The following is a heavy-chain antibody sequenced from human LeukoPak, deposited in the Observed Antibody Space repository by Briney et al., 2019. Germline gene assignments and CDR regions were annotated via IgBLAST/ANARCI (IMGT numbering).Heavy chain of an antibody. CDR3: AKGKIYYYYMDV. Sequence: PGGSLRLPCAASGFTFSSYAMSWVRQAPGKGLEWVSAISGSGGSTYYADSVKGRFTISRDNSKNTLYLQMNSLRAEDTAVYYCAKGKIYYYYMDVWGKGTTVTVSS. CDR1: GFTFSSYA. CDR2: ISGSGGST. J-gene: IGHJ6*03. V-gene: IGHV3-23*01.